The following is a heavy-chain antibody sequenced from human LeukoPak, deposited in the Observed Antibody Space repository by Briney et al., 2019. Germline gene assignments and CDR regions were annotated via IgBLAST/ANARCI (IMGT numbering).Heavy chain of an antibody. CDR3: ARDGRIAVAGTDAFDI. CDR1: GFTFSTYS. J-gene: IGHJ3*02. D-gene: IGHD6-19*01. CDR2: ITSSSSTI. V-gene: IGHV3-48*02. Sequence: PGGSLRLSCAASGFTFSTYSMNWVRQAPGKGLEWVSYITSSSSTIYYADSVKGRFTISRDNAKNSLYLQVNSLRDEDTAVYYCARDGRIAVAGTDAFDIWGQGTMVTVSS.